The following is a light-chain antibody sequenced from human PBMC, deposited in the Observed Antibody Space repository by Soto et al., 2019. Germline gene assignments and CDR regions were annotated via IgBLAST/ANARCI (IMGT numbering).Light chain of an antibody. V-gene: IGLV1-40*01. CDR2: GNS. J-gene: IGLJ2*01. CDR3: QSYDSSLSGLHVV. Sequence: QSVLTQPPSVSGAPGQRVTISCTGSSSNIGAGYDVHWYQQLPGTAPKLLIYGNSNRPSGAPDRFSGSKSGTSASLAITGLQAEDEADYYCQSYDSSLSGLHVVFGGGTKLTVL. CDR1: SSNIGAGYD.